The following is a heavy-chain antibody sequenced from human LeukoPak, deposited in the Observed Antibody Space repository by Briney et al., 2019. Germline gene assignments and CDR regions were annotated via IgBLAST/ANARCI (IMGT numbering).Heavy chain of an antibody. CDR3: ASGGSYYYFDY. V-gene: IGHV3-53*01. Sequence: GGSLRLSCAASGFTVSSYYMNWVRQAPGKGLEWVSVIYSGSSTYYADSVKGRFTISRDNAKNSLYLQMNSLRAEDTAVYYCASGGSYYYFDYWGQGTLVTVSS. CDR2: IYSGSST. CDR1: GFTVSSYY. J-gene: IGHJ4*02. D-gene: IGHD1-26*01.